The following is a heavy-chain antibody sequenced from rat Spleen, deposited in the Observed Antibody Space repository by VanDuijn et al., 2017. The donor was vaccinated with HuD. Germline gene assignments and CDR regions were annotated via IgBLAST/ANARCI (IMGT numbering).Heavy chain of an antibody. J-gene: IGHJ4*01. CDR2: ISPSGDST. CDR3: AKDKSAHYYDGSYYYDVMDA. Sequence: EVQLVESGGGLVQPGRSLKLSCAASGFTFSNHDMAWVRQAPTKGLEWLASISPSGDSTYYRDSVKGRLTVSRDDAKRILYLQMDSLRSEDTATYYCAKDKSAHYYDGSYYYDVMDAWGQGASVTVSS. D-gene: IGHD1-12*02. V-gene: IGHV5-27*01. CDR1: GFTFSNHD.